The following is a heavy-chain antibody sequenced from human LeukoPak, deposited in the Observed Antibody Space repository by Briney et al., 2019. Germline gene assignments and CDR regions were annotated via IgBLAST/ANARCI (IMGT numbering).Heavy chain of an antibody. CDR1: GGSISSYY. J-gene: IGHJ4*02. V-gene: IGHV4-59*01. CDR3: ARESGYGSGSYRD. Sequence: SETLSLTCTVSGGSISSYYWSWIRQPPGKGLEWIGYIYYSGSTNYNPSLKSRVTISVDTSKTQFSLKLSSVTAADTAVYYCARESGYGSGSYRDWGQGTLVTVSS. CDR2: IYYSGST. D-gene: IGHD3-10*01.